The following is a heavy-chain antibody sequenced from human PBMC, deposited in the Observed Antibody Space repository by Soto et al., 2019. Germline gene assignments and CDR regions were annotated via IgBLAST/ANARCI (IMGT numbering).Heavy chain of an antibody. Sequence: PSETLSLTCTVSGGSVSSGSYYWSWIRQPPGKGLEWIGEIYHSGSTNYNPSLKSRVTISVDKSKNQFSLKLSSVTAADTAVYYCVRESRRHPLSYHRSHGKGYFDYWGQGTLVTVSS. CDR3: VRESRRHPLSYHRSHGKGYFDY. CDR2: IYHSGST. CDR1: GGSVSSGSYY. J-gene: IGHJ4*02. D-gene: IGHD2-15*01. V-gene: IGHV4-61*01.